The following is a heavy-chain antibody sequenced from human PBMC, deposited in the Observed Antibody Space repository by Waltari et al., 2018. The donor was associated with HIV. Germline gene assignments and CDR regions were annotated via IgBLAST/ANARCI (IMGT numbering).Heavy chain of an antibody. Sequence: QVQLVQSGAEVKKPGSSVKFSCKASGAPSTSYAISWVRQAPGQGLEWMGGISPVFGTTNYAQKFQGRVTITADESTSTAYMELSSLRSEDTAVYYCASPISPGGMYYYGMDVWGQGTTVTVSS. CDR3: ASPISPGGMYYYGMDV. J-gene: IGHJ6*02. CDR2: ISPVFGTT. D-gene: IGHD3-16*01. CDR1: GAPSTSYA. V-gene: IGHV1-69*12.